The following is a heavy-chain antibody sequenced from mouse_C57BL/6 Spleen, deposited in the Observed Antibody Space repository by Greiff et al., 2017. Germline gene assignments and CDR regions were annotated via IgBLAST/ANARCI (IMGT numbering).Heavy chain of an antibody. Sequence: VQLQQPGAELVMPGASVKLSCKASGYTFTSYWMHWVKQRPGQGLEWIGEIDPSDSYTNYNQKFKGKSTLTVDKSYSTAYMQISSLTSEDSAVYFCERRMSLLLSFDYGGQGPTLTVSS. J-gene: IGHJ2*01. D-gene: IGHD1-1*01. CDR1: GYTFTSYW. CDR2: IDPSDSYT. CDR3: ERRMSLLLSFDY. V-gene: IGHV1-69*01.